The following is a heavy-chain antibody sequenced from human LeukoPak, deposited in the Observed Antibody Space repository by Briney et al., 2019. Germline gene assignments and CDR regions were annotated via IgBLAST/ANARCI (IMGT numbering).Heavy chain of an antibody. V-gene: IGHV3-23*01. Sequence: GGSLRLSCAASGFTFSSYAMSWVRQAPGKGLEWVSAISGSGGSTYYADSVKGRFTISRDNSKNTLYLQMNSLRAEDTAVYYCADGSGSYYRRFGYWGQGTLVTVSS. CDR1: GFTFSSYA. CDR2: ISGSGGST. CDR3: ADGSGSYYRRFGY. D-gene: IGHD3-10*01. J-gene: IGHJ4*02.